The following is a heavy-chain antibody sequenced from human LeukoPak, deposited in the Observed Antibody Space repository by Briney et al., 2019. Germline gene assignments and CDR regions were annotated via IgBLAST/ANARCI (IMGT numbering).Heavy chain of an antibody. J-gene: IGHJ4*02. CDR3: ARSSGVPY. D-gene: IGHD3-10*01. CDR2: IYRGGTT. Sequence: GGSLRLSCTASGFTVSSIYMSWVRQAPGKGLEWVSIIYRGGTTYYADSVKGRFTISRDNAKNSLYLQMNSLRAEDTAVYYCARSSGVPYWGQGTLVTVSS. V-gene: IGHV3-53*01. CDR1: GFTVSSIY.